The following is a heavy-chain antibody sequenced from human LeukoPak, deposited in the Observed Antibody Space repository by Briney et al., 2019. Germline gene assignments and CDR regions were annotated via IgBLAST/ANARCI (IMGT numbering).Heavy chain of an antibody. Sequence: SETLSLTCTVSGGSISSYYWSWIRQPPGKGLEWIGYIYYSGSTNYNPSLKSRVTISVDTSKNQFSLKLSSVTAADTAVYYCARVKAAGYYFDYWGQGTLVTVSS. J-gene: IGHJ4*02. CDR1: GGSISSYY. D-gene: IGHD6-13*01. V-gene: IGHV4-59*01. CDR2: IYYSGST. CDR3: ARVKAAGYYFDY.